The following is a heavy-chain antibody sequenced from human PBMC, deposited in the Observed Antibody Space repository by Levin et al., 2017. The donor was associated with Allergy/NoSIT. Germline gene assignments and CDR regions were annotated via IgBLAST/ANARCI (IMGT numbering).Heavy chain of an antibody. J-gene: IGHJ4*02. V-gene: IGHV4-59*02. CDR3: VRKQHVGGGGFDY. Sequence: SQTLSLTCTVSGDSVRPYYWSWIRQSPGKGLEWIGYIFYNGDTNFNPSLKSRITMSVDTSKNQFSLRLSSVTAADTAVYFCVRKQHVGGGGFDYWGQGALVTVSS. CDR2: IFYNGDT. CDR1: GDSVRPYY. D-gene: IGHD6-6*01.